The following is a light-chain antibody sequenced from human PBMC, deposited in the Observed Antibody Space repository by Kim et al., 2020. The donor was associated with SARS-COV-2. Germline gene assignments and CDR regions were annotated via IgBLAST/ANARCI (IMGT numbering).Light chain of an antibody. CDR3: QQYSRFPYT. J-gene: IGKJ2*01. V-gene: IGKV1-5*03. CDR1: ENIGSW. Sequence: IQMTQSPSTLSASVGDRVTITCRASENIGSWLAWYQQKPGRAPSLLIYLASTLESGVPSRFSGSGSGTEFSLSITSLQPDDFATYYCQQYSRFPYTFGQGTKLEI. CDR2: LAS.